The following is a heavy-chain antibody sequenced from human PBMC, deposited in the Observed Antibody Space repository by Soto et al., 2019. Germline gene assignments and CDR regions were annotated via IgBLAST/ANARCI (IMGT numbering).Heavy chain of an antibody. CDR3: AKGHSAKLYYYYGMDV. D-gene: IGHD1-26*01. Sequence: TLSLTCTVSGVSISSYYWSWIRQPPGKGLEWIGYIYYSGSTNYNPSLKSRVTISVDTSKNQFSLKLSSVTAADTAVYYCAKGHSAKLYYYYGMDVWGQGTTVTVSS. CDR1: GVSISSYY. CDR2: IYYSGST. J-gene: IGHJ6*02. V-gene: IGHV4-59*01.